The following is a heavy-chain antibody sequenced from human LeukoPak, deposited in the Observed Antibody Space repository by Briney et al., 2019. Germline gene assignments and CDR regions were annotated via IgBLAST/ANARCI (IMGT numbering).Heavy chain of an antibody. J-gene: IGHJ4*02. CDR1: GGSISSSSYY. V-gene: IGHV4-39*01. CDR2: IYYSGST. D-gene: IGHD3-10*01. Sequence: SETLSLTCTVSGGSISSSSYYWGWIRQPPGKGLEWIGSIYYSGSTYYNPSLKSRVTISVDTSKNQFSLKLSSVTAADTAVYYCARGGTYYGGDAEYWGQGALVIVSS. CDR3: ARGGTYYGGDAEY.